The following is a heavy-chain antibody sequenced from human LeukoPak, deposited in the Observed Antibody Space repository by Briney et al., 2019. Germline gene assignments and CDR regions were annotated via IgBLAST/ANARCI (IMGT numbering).Heavy chain of an antibody. V-gene: IGHV1-8*01. Sequence: ASVKVSCKASGYTFTSYDINWVRQATGQGLEWVGWMNPNSGNTGYAQKFQGRVTMTRNTSISTAYMELSSLRSEDTAVYYCARGRTYYYDSSGYYYIPPSVNWFDPWGQGTLVTVSS. D-gene: IGHD3-22*01. J-gene: IGHJ5*02. CDR2: MNPNSGNT. CDR1: GYTFTSYD. CDR3: ARGRTYYYDSSGYYYIPPSVNWFDP.